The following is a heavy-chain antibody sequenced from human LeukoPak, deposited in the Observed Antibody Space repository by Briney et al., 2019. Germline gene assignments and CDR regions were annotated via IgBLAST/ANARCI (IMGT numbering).Heavy chain of an antibody. V-gene: IGHV3-43*02. D-gene: IGHD2-21*01. J-gene: IGHJ3*02. CDR1: GFTFDDYA. CDR2: ISENGGII. CDR3: AKTTEVQYSFLPFAI. Sequence: GGSLRLSCAASGFTFDDYAMHWVRQAPGKGLEWVSLISENGGIIYYADSLKGRFTISRDNSKNSLYLQMNSLRAEDTALYYCAKTTEVQYSFLPFAIWGQGTMVTVSS.